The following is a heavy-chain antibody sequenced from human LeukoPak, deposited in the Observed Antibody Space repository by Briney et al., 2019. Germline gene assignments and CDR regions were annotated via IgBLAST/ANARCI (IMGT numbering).Heavy chain of an antibody. CDR2: IYYSGNT. CDR1: GGSISNNC. CDR3: ARHFDSSGYDALDI. Sequence: SETLSLTCTVSGGSISNNCWSWIRQPPGKGLEWIGYIYYSGNTNYNPSLKSRVTISVDTSKNQFSLRLSSVTAADTAVYYCARHFDSSGYDALDIWGQGTMVTVSS. J-gene: IGHJ3*02. D-gene: IGHD3-22*01. V-gene: IGHV4-59*08.